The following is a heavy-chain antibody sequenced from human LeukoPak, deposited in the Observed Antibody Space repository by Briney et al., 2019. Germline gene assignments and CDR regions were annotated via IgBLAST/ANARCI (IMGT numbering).Heavy chain of an antibody. D-gene: IGHD5-18*01. CDR2: IYYTGRS. V-gene: IGHV4-59*08. CDR1: GGSINSYY. Sequence: PSETLSLTCTVSGGSINSYYWSWIRQPPGKGLEWIGYIYYTGRSTYSPSLESRVTISVDTSRNQFSLKLNSVTAADTAVYFCARHGYRDNDPLTWGQGTLVTVSS. CDR3: ARHGYRDNDPLT. J-gene: IGHJ4*02.